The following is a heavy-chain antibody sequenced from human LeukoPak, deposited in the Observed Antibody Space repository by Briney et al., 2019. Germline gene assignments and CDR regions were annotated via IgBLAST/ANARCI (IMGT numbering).Heavy chain of an antibody. CDR2: ITWTSDTI. V-gene: IGHV3-48*02. CDR3: ASDRNTGFLEWLSEDYYYYGMDV. J-gene: IGHJ6*02. D-gene: IGHD3-3*01. CDR1: GFTFSSYS. Sequence: PGGSLRLSCAASGFTFSSYSMNWVRQAPGKGLEWISYITWTSDTIYYADSVKGRFTISRDNAKNSLYLQMNSLRDEDTAVYYCASDRNTGFLEWLSEDYYYYGMDVWGQGTTVTVSS.